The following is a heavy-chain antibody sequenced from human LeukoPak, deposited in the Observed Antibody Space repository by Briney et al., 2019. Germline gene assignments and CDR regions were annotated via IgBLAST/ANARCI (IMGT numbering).Heavy chain of an antibody. CDR3: ATSTVVTAYFDY. CDR2: FNPEDGET. D-gene: IGHD4-23*01. V-gene: IGHV1-24*01. Sequence: GASVKVSCKVSGYTLTELSMHWVRQAPGKGLEWMGGFNPEDGETIYAQKFQGRVTMTEDTSTDTAYMELSSLRSEDTAVYYCATSTVVTAYFDYWGQGTLVTVSS. J-gene: IGHJ4*02. CDR1: GYTLTELS.